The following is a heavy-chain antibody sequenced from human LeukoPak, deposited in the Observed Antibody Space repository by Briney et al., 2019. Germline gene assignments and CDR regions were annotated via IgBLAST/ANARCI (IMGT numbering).Heavy chain of an antibody. D-gene: IGHD3-22*01. CDR1: GYTFTSYD. J-gene: IGHJ5*02. CDR3: ARGQDYYDSSGYYYGLGWFDP. V-gene: IGHV1-8*01. Sequence: ASVNVSCKASGYTFTSYDINWVRQATGQGLEWMGWMNPNSGNTGYAQKFQGRVTMTRNTSISTANMELSSLRSEDTAVYYCARGQDYYDSSGYYYGLGWFDPWGQGTLVTVSS. CDR2: MNPNSGNT.